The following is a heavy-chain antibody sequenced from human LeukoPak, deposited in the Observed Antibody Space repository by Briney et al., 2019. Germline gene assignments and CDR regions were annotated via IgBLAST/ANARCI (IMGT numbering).Heavy chain of an antibody. CDR2: IYSGGST. D-gene: IGHD6-13*01. Sequence: GGSLRLSCAASGFTVSSNYMSWVRQAPGKGLEWVSVIYSGGSTYCADSVKGRFTISRDNAKNTLYLQMNSLRAEDTAVYYCARGLRAAGTDAFDIWGQGTMVTVSS. J-gene: IGHJ3*02. CDR3: ARGLRAAGTDAFDI. CDR1: GFTVSSNY. V-gene: IGHV3-53*01.